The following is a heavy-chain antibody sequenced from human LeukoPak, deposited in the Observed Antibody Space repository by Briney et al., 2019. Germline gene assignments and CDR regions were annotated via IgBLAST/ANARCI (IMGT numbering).Heavy chain of an antibody. J-gene: IGHJ4*02. CDR2: ISGNGGTT. Sequence: GGSLRLSCAASGFSLSTYAMNWVRQAPGKGLEWVSSISGNGGTTSYEDYVKGRFTISRDNSKNTLYVQMNSLRAEDTAVYYCAKDRRLSSIAVAGDFDYWGQGTLVTVSS. D-gene: IGHD6-19*01. CDR3: AKDRRLSSIAVAGDFDY. V-gene: IGHV3-23*01. CDR1: GFSLSTYA.